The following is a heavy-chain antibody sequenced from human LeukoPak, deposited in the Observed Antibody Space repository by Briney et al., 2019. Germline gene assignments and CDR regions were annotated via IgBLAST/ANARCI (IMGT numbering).Heavy chain of an antibody. CDR2: IYHSGST. J-gene: IGHJ4*02. D-gene: IGHD3-22*01. Sequence: SGTLPLTCAVSGGSISSSNWWSWVRQPPGKGLEWIGEIYHSGSTNYNPSLKSRVTISVDKSKNQFSLKLSSVTAADTAVYYCARALHYYDSSGLLYFDYWGQGTLVTVSS. V-gene: IGHV4-4*02. CDR3: ARALHYYDSSGLLYFDY. CDR1: GGSISSSNW.